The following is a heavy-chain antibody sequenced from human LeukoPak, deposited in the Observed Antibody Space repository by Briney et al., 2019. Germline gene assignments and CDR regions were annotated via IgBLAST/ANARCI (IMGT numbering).Heavy chain of an antibody. CDR2: ISSSSTI. D-gene: IGHD2-2*01. CDR3: ARGRTVVPAAMRTPWFDP. V-gene: IGHV3-48*01. Sequence: PGGSLRLSCAASGFTFSSYSMNWVRQAPGKGLEWVSYISSSSTIYYADSVKGRFTISRDNAKNSLYLQMNSLRAEDTAVYYCARGRTVVPAAMRTPWFDPWGQGTLVTVSS. J-gene: IGHJ5*02. CDR1: GFTFSSYS.